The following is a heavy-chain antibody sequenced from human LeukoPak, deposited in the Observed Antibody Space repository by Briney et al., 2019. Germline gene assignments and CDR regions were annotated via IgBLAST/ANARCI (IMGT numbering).Heavy chain of an antibody. V-gene: IGHV3-66*01. CDR1: GFTVSSNY. Sequence: GGSLRLSCAASGFTVSSNYMSWVRQAPGKGLEWVSVIYSCGSTYYADSVKGRFTISRDNSKNTLYLQMNSLRAEDTAVYYCAKDPNGDYIGAFDIWGQGTMVTVSS. D-gene: IGHD4-17*01. CDR2: IYSCGST. J-gene: IGHJ3*02. CDR3: AKDPNGDYIGAFDI.